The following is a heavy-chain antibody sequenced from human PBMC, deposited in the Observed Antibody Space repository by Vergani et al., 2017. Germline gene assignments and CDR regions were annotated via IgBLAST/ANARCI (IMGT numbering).Heavy chain of an antibody. V-gene: IGHV4-34*02. J-gene: IGHJ4*02. D-gene: IGHD3-10*01. CDR2: INNDGHT. Sequence: QVQLQQWGAGVVKPSGTLSLTCAVFGEPFSSFYWSWIRQPPGKGLEWIGEINNDGHTNYNPSLESRVTVSRDTAKNQFSLNLMSVTAADTAMYYCAVQTRVNLVGGEIVTKRTFDDWSQGSLVTVSS. CDR1: GEPFSSFY. CDR3: AVQTRVNLVGGEIVTKRTFDD.